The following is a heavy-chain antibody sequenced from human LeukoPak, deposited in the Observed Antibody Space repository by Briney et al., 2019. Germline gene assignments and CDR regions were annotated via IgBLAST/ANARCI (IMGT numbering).Heavy chain of an antibody. V-gene: IGHV5-51*01. J-gene: IGHJ6*03. Sequence: GESLKISCKGSGYSFTSYWIGWVRQMPGKGLEWMGIIYPGDSDTRYSPSFQGQVTISADKSISTAYLQWSSLKASDTAMYYCARQSSGWSPYYYYYMDVWGKGTTVTISS. CDR2: IYPGDSDT. CDR3: ARQSSGWSPYYYYYMDV. D-gene: IGHD6-19*01. CDR1: GYSFTSYW.